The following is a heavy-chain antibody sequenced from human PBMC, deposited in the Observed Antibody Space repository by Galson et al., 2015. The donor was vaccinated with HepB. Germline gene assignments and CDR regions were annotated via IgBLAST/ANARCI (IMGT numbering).Heavy chain of an antibody. CDR2: VSPNSGAT. V-gene: IGHV1-2*02. CDR1: GYTFTGYY. D-gene: IGHD2-15*01. CDR3: ARARDIASQNTYNWFDP. J-gene: IGHJ5*02. Sequence: SVKVSCKASGYTFTGYYIHWVRQAPGQGLEWMGWVSPNSGATKYAQNFQGRVTMTRDTSISTAYMELTSLTSDDTALYYCARARDIASQNTYNWFDPWGQGTLVTVSS.